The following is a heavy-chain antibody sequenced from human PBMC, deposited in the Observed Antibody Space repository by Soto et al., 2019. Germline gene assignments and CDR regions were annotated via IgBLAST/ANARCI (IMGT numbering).Heavy chain of an antibody. Sequence: PSETLSLTCAVSGGSISGGGCYWSWIRQHPGKGLEWIGYIYCSGTTNYNPSLESRVTVSLDTSKSQFSLTLSSVTASDTAVYYCARLGFYYQSLDPWGHGTLVTVSS. CDR1: GGSISGGGCY. CDR3: ARLGFYYQSLDP. CDR2: IYCSGTT. V-gene: IGHV4-61*08. D-gene: IGHD2-2*01. J-gene: IGHJ5*02.